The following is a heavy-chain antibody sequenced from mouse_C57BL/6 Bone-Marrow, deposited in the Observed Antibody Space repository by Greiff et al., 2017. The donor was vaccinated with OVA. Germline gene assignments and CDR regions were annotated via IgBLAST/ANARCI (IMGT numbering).Heavy chain of an antibody. J-gene: IGHJ3*01. CDR2: IWSDGST. V-gene: IGHV2-6-1*01. D-gene: IGHD1-1*01. CDR1: GFSLTSYG. CDR3: ARHGGGYYYGSSPFAY. Sequence: VNLVESGPGLVAPSQSLSITCTVSGFSLTSYGVHWVRQPPGKGLEWLVVIWSDGSTTYNSALKSRLSISKDNSKSQVFLKMNSLQTDDTAMYYCARHGGGYYYGSSPFAYWGQGTLVTVSA.